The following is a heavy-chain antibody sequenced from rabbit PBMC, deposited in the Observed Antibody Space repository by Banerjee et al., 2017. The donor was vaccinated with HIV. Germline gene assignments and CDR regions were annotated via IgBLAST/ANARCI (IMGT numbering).Heavy chain of an antibody. D-gene: IGHD6-1*01. CDR2: IYAGSSDST. V-gene: IGHV1S45*01. CDR1: GFSFSGNYY. CDR3: ARDGAGYAGYGYAHL. Sequence: QEQLEESGGDLVKPEGSLTLTCTASGFSFSGNYYMCWVRQAPRKGLEWIGCIYAGSSDSTYYASWAKGRFTISSTSSSTVTLQMTSLTAADTATYFCARDGAGYAGYGYAHLWGPGTLVTVS. J-gene: IGHJ6*01.